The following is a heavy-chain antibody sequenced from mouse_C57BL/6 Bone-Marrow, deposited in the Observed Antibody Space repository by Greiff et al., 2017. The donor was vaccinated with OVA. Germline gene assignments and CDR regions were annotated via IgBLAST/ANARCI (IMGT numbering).Heavy chain of an antibody. D-gene: IGHD2-3*01. CDR1: GFSLTSYG. V-gene: IGHV2-2*01. Sequence: QVQLKESGPGLVQPSQSLSITCTVSGFSLTSYGVHWVRQSPGKGLEWLGVIWSGGSTDYNAAFISRLSISKDNSKSQVFFKMNSLQADDTAIYYCAGWLLAYWGQGTLVTVSA. J-gene: IGHJ3*01. CDR2: IWSGGST. CDR3: AGWLLAY.